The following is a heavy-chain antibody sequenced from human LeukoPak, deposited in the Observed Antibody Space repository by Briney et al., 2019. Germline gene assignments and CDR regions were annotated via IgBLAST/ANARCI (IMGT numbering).Heavy chain of an antibody. J-gene: IGHJ4*02. CDR2: ISTYNGNT. Sequence: GASVKVSCKSSGYTFSSYSISWVRQAPGQGLEWMGWISTYNGNTNYAQKLQGRVTMTTDTSTSTAYMELRSLRSDDMAVYYCAKDRWRDGSSSFDNWGQGTLVTVSS. CDR3: AKDRWRDGSSSFDN. V-gene: IGHV1-18*03. CDR1: GYTFSSYS. D-gene: IGHD6-6*01.